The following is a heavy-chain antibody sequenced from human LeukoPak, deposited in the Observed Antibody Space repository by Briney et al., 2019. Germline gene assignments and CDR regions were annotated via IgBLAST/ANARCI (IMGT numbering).Heavy chain of an antibody. CDR3: ARASSGRYFAFIDY. J-gene: IGHJ4*02. V-gene: IGHV3-7*01. CDR1: GFTFSRYW. D-gene: IGHD1-26*01. CDR2: IKQDASEK. Sequence: GSLRLSCAASGFTFSRYWMSWVRQTPEKGLEWVANIKQDASEKYYVDSVKGRFTISRDNAKNSLYLHMNSLRVEDTAVYYCARASSGRYFAFIDYWGQGSLVTVSS.